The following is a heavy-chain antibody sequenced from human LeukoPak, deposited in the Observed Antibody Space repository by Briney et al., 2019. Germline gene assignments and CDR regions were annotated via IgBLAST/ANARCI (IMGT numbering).Heavy chain of an antibody. CDR1: GFTFSSYE. Sequence: GGSLRLSCAASGFTFSSYEMNWVRQAPGKGLEWVSYISSSGSTIYYADSVKGRFTISRDNAKNSLYLQMNSLRAEDTAVYYCARPYYYDSSGYYLNYWGQGTLATVSS. J-gene: IGHJ4*02. D-gene: IGHD3-22*01. CDR2: ISSSGSTI. CDR3: ARPYYYDSSGYYLNY. V-gene: IGHV3-48*03.